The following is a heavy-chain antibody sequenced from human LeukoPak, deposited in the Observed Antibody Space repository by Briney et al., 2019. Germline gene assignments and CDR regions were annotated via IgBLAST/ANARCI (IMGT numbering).Heavy chain of an antibody. CDR1: GYIITAYY. CDR3: ARDLGRIGVTGTRGFDS. J-gene: IGHJ4*02. V-gene: IGHV1-2*02. Sequence: GASVKVSCKASGYIITAYYIHWVRQAPGQGLEWMGWINPNSGGTNYAQKFQGRVNMTRDTSISTAYMDLGRLTSDDTAVYYCARDLGRIGVTGTRGFDSWGQGTLVTVSS. CDR2: INPNSGGT. D-gene: IGHD6-19*01.